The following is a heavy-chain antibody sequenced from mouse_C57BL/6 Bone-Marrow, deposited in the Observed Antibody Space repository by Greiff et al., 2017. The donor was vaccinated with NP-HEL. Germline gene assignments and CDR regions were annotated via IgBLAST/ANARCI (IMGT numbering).Heavy chain of an antibody. CDR1: GFTFSSYG. D-gene: IGHD2-3*01. CDR3: ARHDGYYGFAY. V-gene: IGHV5-6*01. J-gene: IGHJ3*01. Sequence: DVHLVESGGDLVKPGGSLKLSCAASGFTFSSYGMSWVRQTPDKRLEWVATISSGGSYTYYPDSVKGRFTISRDNAKNTLYLQMSSLKSEDTAMYYCARHDGYYGFAYWGQGTLVTVSA. CDR2: ISSGGSYT.